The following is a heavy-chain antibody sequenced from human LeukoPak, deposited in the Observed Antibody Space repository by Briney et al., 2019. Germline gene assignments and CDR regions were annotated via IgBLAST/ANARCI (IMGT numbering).Heavy chain of an antibody. CDR1: GFTFSSYS. V-gene: IGHV3-21*04. CDR2: ISSSSSYI. CDR3: VKDDGWVQYAN. J-gene: IGHJ4*02. Sequence: GGSLRLSCAASGFTFSSYSMNWVRQAPGKGLEWVSSISSSSSYIYYADSVKGRFIISRDNSKNTVYLQMNSLSAEDAAVYYCVKDDGWVQYANWGQGTLVTVSS. D-gene: IGHD5-24*01.